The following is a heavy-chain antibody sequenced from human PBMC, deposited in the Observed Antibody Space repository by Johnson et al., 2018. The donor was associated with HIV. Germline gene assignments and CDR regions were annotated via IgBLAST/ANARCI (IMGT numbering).Heavy chain of an antibody. CDR3: ARRYCSGGRCLNPKDAFDI. D-gene: IGHD2-15*01. CDR2: VSYDGTKK. CDR1: GFTFSSYA. J-gene: IGHJ3*02. V-gene: IGHV3-30*04. Sequence: QVLLVESGGGVVQPGRSLRLSCAASGFTFSSYAMHWVRQAPGKGLEWVVTVSYDGTKKYYADSVKGRFSISRDNSKNTLYLQMNSLRAEDTAVYYCARRYCSGGRCLNPKDAFDIWGQGTMVTVSS.